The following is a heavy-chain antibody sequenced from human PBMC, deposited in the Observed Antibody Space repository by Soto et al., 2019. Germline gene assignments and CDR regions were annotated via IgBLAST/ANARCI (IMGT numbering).Heavy chain of an antibody. D-gene: IGHD3-22*01. V-gene: IGHV1-46*01. Sequence: QVQLVQSGAEVKKPGASVKVSCKASGYTFTSYYMHWVRQAPGQGLEWMGIINPSGGSTSYAQKFQGXXTXTVXTSTSTVYMELSSLRSEDTAVYYCARDVGGYYLDYWGQGTLVTVSS. CDR1: GYTFTSYY. CDR3: ARDVGGYYLDY. J-gene: IGHJ4*02. CDR2: INPSGGST.